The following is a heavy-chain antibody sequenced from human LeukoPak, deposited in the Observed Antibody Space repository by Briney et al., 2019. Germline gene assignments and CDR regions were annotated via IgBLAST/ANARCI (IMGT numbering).Heavy chain of an antibody. V-gene: IGHV3-48*03. Sequence: GGSLRLSCAASGFTFSSYEMNWVRQAPAKGLEWVSYISSSGSTIYYADSVKGRFIISRDNAKNSLYLQMNSLRAEDTAVYYCARDRLYCGGDCYQLDLWGRGTLVTVSS. D-gene: IGHD2-21*02. J-gene: IGHJ2*01. CDR3: ARDRLYCGGDCYQLDL. CDR1: GFTFSSYE. CDR2: ISSSGSTI.